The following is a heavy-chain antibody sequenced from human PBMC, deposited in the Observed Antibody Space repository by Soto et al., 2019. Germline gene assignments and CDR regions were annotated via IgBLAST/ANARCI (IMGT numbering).Heavy chain of an antibody. CDR1: GFTFYSYA. J-gene: IGHJ5*02. V-gene: IGHV3-30-3*01. D-gene: IGHD6-19*01. CDR2: ISYDGSKI. CDR3: ARDLWQWLVGGWFDP. Sequence: QVQLVESGGDVVQPGRSLRLSCAASGFTFYSYAMHWVRQAPGKGLEWVAVISYDGSKIYYADSVKGRFTISRDNSNSTLYLQVNSLRAEDTAVYYCARDLWQWLVGGWFDPWGQGTLVTVSS.